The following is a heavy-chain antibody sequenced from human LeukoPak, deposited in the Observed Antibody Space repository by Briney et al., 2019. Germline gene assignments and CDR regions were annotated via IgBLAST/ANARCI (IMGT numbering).Heavy chain of an antibody. J-gene: IGHJ4*02. Sequence: GGSLRLSCAASGFTFSGYWMHWVRHAPGKGLLWVSRINIDGRSTSYAASVTGRFTMSRDNAKNTLYLQMNSLRAEDTAVYYCVRDVWGDRDGFFEYWGQGTLVTVSS. CDR3: VRDVWGDRDGFFEY. V-gene: IGHV3-74*01. CDR1: GFTFSGYW. D-gene: IGHD2-21*01. CDR2: INIDGRST.